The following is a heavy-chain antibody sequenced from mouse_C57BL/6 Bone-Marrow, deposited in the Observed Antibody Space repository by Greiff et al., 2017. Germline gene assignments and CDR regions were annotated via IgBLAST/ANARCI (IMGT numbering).Heavy chain of an antibody. J-gene: IGHJ4*01. V-gene: IGHV1-26*01. CDR3: ARREPYAMDD. CDR1: GYTFTDYY. CDR2: INPNNGGT. Sequence: EVQLQQSGPELVKPGASVKISCKASGYTFTDYYMNWVKQSHGKSLEWIGDINPNNGGTSYNQKFKGKATLTVDKSSSTAYMELRSLTSEDSAVYYCARREPYAMDDWGQGTSVTVSS.